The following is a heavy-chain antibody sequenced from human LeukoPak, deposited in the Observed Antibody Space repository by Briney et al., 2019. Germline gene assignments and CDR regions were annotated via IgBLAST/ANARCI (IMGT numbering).Heavy chain of an antibody. Sequence: GGSLRLSCAASGFTFSTYWMHWVRQAPGKGLVWVSRINTDGSNTNYADSVKGRFTISRDNAENTLYLQMNSLRAEDTAVYYCAKGNTMYTAYYFDYWGQGTLVTVSS. CDR3: AKGNTMYTAYYFDY. CDR2: INTDGSNT. CDR1: GFTFSTYW. J-gene: IGHJ4*02. V-gene: IGHV3-74*01. D-gene: IGHD3-10*02.